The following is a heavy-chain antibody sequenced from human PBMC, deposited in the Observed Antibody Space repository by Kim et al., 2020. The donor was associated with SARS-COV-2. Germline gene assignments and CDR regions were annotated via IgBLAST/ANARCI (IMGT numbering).Heavy chain of an antibody. J-gene: IGHJ4*02. V-gene: IGHV4-39*07. CDR3: ARDRGGATTDY. CDR1: GGSISSSIYY. CDR2: IYYSGST. Sequence: SETLSLTCTVSGGSISSSIYYWGWIRQPPGKGLEWIGSIYYSGSTFYNPSLKSRVTISVDTSKNQFSLKLTSVTAADTAVYYCARDRGGATTDYWGQGTLVTVSS. D-gene: IGHD1-26*01.